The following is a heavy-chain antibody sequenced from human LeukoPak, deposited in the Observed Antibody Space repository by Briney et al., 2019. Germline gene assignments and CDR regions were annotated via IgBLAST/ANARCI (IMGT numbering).Heavy chain of an antibody. J-gene: IGHJ4*02. CDR3: TTDTWLPQDYFDY. Sequence: PGGSLRLSCAASGFTFSNAWMSWVRQAPGKGLEWVGRIKSKTDGGTTDYAAPVKGRFTISRDDSKNTLYLQMNSLKTEDTAVYYCTTDTWLPQDYFDYWGQGTLVTVSS. CDR1: GFTFSNAW. D-gene: IGHD6-19*01. V-gene: IGHV3-15*01. CDR2: IKSKTDGGTT.